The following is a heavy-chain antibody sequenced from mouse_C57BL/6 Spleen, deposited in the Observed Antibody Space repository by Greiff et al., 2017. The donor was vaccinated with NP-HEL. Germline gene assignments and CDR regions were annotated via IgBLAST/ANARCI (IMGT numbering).Heavy chain of an antibody. J-gene: IGHJ2*01. D-gene: IGHD4-1*01. CDR1: GFTFSSYG. Sequence: DVKLQESGGDLVKPGGSLKLSCAASGFTFSSYGMSWVRQTPDKRLEWVATISSGGSYTYYPDSVKGRFTISRDNAKNTLYLQMSSLKSEDTAMYYCARQGGTLMYYFDYWGQGTTLTVSS. V-gene: IGHV5-6*02. CDR3: ARQGGTLMYYFDY. CDR2: ISSGGSYT.